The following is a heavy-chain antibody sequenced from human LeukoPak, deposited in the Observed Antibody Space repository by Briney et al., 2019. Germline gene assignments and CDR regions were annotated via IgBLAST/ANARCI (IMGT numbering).Heavy chain of an antibody. CDR2: IIPIFGTA. J-gene: IGHJ4*02. V-gene: IGHV1-69*05. CDR3: ARGERLRPHIYYFDY. Sequence: XKASGGTFISYAISWVRQAPGQGLEWMGGIIPIFGTANYAQKFQGRVTITTDESTSTAYMELSSLRSEDTAVYYCARGERLRPHIYYFDYWGQGTLVTVSS. CDR1: GGTFISYA. D-gene: IGHD1-1*01.